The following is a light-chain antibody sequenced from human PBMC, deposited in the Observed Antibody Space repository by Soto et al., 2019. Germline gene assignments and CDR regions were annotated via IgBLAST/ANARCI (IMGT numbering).Light chain of an antibody. V-gene: IGLV2-11*01. CDR2: DVT. J-gene: IGLJ1*01. CDR1: SSDVGGYNF. CDR3: SSYAGSNKAV. Sequence: QSALTQSRSVSGSPGQSVTISCTGTSSDVGGYNFVSWYQQYPGKAPKLIIYDVTKRPSGVPDRFSGSKSGNTASLTVSGLQPEDEADYYCSSYAGSNKAVFGTGTKLTVL.